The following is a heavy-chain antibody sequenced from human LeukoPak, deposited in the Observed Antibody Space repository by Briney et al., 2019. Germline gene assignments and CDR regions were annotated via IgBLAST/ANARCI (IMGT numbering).Heavy chain of an antibody. CDR1: GGSISSSSYY. Sequence: SETLSLTCTVSGGSISSSSYYWGWVRQPPGKALEWIGNIFYSGSTYYSPSLKSRVTISLDTSRNQFSLKLNSVTAADTAVYYCASRKLGNDYWGQGTLVTVSS. V-gene: IGHV4-39*07. D-gene: IGHD7-27*01. J-gene: IGHJ4*02. CDR2: IFYSGST. CDR3: ASRKLGNDY.